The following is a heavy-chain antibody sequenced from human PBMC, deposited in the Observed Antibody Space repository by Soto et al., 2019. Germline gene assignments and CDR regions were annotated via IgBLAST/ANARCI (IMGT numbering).Heavy chain of an antibody. D-gene: IGHD6-19*01. V-gene: IGHV4-59*01. Sequence: SETLSLTCSVSGGSISGSYWSWIRQSPGKGLEWLGYVYYTGSTNYSPSLRSRVSVSVDTSKNEFSLRLSSVTAADTAVYFCARSVAVPGAHIDYWGQGTQVTVSS. CDR1: GGSISGSY. CDR3: ARSVAVPGAHIDY. J-gene: IGHJ4*02. CDR2: VYYTGST.